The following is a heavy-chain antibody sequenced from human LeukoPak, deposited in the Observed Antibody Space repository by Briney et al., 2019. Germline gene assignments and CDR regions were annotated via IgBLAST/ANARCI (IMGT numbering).Heavy chain of an antibody. CDR3: ARVGVAADGTRWVYYYYYYMDV. CDR2: IKQDGSEK. J-gene: IGHJ6*03. D-gene: IGHD6-13*01. V-gene: IGHV3-7*01. CDR1: GFTFSSYW. Sequence: PGGSLRLSCAASGFTFSSYWMSWVRQAPGKGLEWVANIKQDGSEKYYVDSVKGRFTISRDNAKNSLYLQMNSLRAEDTAVYYCARVGVAADGTRWVYYYYYYMDVWGNGTTVTVSS.